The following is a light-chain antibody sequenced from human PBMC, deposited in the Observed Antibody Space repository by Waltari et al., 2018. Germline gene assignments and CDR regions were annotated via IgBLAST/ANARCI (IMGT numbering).Light chain of an antibody. Sequence: QSALTQPASVSGSPGPSIAISCTGPSGDVGARDLFSWYQQHPGKAPRLMIYDVTKRPSGVSDRFSGSKSGNTASLTISGLQAEDESDYYCSSYTTTRTYVFGSGTKVTVL. J-gene: IGLJ1*01. CDR1: SGDVGARDL. CDR3: SSYTTTRTYV. V-gene: IGLV2-14*03. CDR2: DVT.